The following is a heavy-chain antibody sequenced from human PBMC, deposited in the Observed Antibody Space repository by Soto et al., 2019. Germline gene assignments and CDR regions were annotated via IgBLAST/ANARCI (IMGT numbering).Heavy chain of an antibody. J-gene: IGHJ5*02. V-gene: IGHV2-5*01. CDR2: IYWNDDK. CDR3: AHKRCGTTSCYRGWFDP. D-gene: IGHD2-2*01. CDR1: GFSLSSNGVA. Sequence: SGPTLVNPTQTLTLTCTFSGFSLSSNGVAVGWIRPPPGKALEWLALIYWNDDKPYSPSLKSRLTLTKDTSNNQVVLTMTNMDPVDTATYYCAHKRCGTTSCYRGWFDPWGQGTLVTVS.